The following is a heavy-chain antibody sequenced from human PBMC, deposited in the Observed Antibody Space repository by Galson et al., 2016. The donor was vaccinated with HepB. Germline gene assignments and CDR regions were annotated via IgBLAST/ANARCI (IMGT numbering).Heavy chain of an antibody. CDR1: GGTFRKYA. D-gene: IGHD3-10*01. CDR3: ARGAVTVLRGVIGPVNYFDS. J-gene: IGHJ4*02. Sequence: SVKVSCKASGGTFRKYAISWVRQAPGQGLQWMGGTIPIFGTTNYAQSFQGRVTITADESTSTAYMELSSLRSEDTAVYYCARGAVTVLRGVIGPVNYFDSWGQGTLVTVSS. CDR2: TIPIFGTT. V-gene: IGHV1-69*13.